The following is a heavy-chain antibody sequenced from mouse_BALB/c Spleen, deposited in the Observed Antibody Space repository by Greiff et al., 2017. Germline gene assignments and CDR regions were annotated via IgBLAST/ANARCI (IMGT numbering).Heavy chain of an antibody. CDR1: GYTFTSYW. CDR3: ARFPRSTMITTFAY. J-gene: IGHJ3*01. CDR2: INPSTGYT. D-gene: IGHD2-4*01. Sequence: VQLVESGAELAKPGASVKMSCKASGYTFTSYWMHWVKQRPGQGLEWIGYINPSTGYTEYNQKFKDKATLTADKSSSTAYMQLSSLTSEDSAVYYCARFPRSTMITTFAYWGQGTLVTVSA. V-gene: IGHV1-7*01.